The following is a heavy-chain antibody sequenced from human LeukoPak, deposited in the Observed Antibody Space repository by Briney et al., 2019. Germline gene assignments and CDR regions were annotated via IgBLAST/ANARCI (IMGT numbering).Heavy chain of an antibody. CDR1: GGSISSYY. Sequence: PETLSLTCTVSGGSISSYYWSWIRQPPGKGLEWIGYIYYSGSTNYNPSLKSRVTISVDTSKNQFSLRLSSVTAADTAVYYCARGITIFTDWGQGTLVTVSS. D-gene: IGHD3-9*01. CDR2: IYYSGST. V-gene: IGHV4-59*01. J-gene: IGHJ4*02. CDR3: ARGITIFTD.